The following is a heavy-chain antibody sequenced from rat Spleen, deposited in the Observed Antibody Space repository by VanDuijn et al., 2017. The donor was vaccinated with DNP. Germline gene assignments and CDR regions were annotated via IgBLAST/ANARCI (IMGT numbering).Heavy chain of an antibody. CDR2: IIYDGSRT. CDR1: GFTFSDYN. D-gene: IGHD1-12*01. CDR3: ARHRTIMPYYYAMDA. J-gene: IGHJ4*01. V-gene: IGHV5S10*01. Sequence: EVQLVESGGGLVQPGRSLKLSCAASGFTFSDYNMAWVRQAPKKGLAWVATIIYDGSRTYYRDSVKGRFTISRDNAQSTLDLQMDSLRSEDTATYYCARHRTIMPYYYAMDAWGQGVVVTVSS.